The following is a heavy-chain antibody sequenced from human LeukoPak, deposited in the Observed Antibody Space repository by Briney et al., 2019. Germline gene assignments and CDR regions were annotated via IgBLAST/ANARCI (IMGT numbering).Heavy chain of an antibody. V-gene: IGHV1-69*05. CDR3: ARDRYDSSGYYYPPRGNAFDI. CDR1: GGTFSSYA. J-gene: IGHJ3*02. CDR2: IIPIFGTA. Sequence: GSSVKVSCKASGGTFSSYAISWVRQAPGQGLEWMGRIIPIFGTANYAQKFQGRVTITTDESTSTAYMELSSLRSEGTAVYYCARDRYDSSGYYYPPRGNAFDIWGQGTMVTVSS. D-gene: IGHD3-22*01.